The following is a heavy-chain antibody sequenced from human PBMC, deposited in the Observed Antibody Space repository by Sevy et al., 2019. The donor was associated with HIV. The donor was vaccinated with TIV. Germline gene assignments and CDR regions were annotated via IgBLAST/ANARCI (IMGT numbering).Heavy chain of an antibody. CDR2: IKQDGSVK. V-gene: IGHV3-7*01. Sequence: GGSLRLSCAASGFTFSSHWMSWVRQAPGKGLEWLANIKQDGSVKYYVDSVKGRFTISRDNAKNSLYMQMNSLRAEDTAVYYCARELDYGGKVCTYNYYALDVWGQRTAVTVSS. CDR3: ARELDYGGKVCTYNYYALDV. CDR1: GFTFSSHW. J-gene: IGHJ6*02. D-gene: IGHD4-17*01.